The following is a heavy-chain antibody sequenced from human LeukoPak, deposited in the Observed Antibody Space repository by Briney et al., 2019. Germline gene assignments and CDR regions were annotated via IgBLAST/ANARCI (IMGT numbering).Heavy chain of an antibody. CDR2: ISYDGSNK. V-gene: IGHV3-30*18. J-gene: IGHJ4*02. CDR1: GFTFSGYG. D-gene: IGHD5-12*01. Sequence: GGSLRLSCAASGFTFSGYGMHWVRQAPGKGLEWVAVISYDGSNKYYADSVKGRFTISRDNSKNTLYLQMNSLRAEDTAVYYCAKDGRWLRLWGYFDYWGQGTLVTVSS. CDR3: AKDGRWLRLWGYFDY.